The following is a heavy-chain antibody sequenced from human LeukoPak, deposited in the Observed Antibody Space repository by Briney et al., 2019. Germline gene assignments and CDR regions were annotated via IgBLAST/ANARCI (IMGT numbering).Heavy chain of an antibody. CDR2: FYHSGST. J-gene: IGHJ5*02. Sequence: GSLRLSCAASGFTFSSYAMNWVRQPPGKGLEWIGEFYHSGSTNYNPSLKSRVTISVDKSKNQFSLTLSSVTAADTAVYYCARERGGGIAVAGPSNWFDPWGQGTLVTVSS. CDR1: GFTFSSYAM. CDR3: ARERGGGIAVAGPSNWFDP. V-gene: IGHV4-4*02. D-gene: IGHD6-19*01.